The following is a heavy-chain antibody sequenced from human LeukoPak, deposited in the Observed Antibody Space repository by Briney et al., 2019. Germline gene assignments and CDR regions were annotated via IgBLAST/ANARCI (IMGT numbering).Heavy chain of an antibody. CDR2: INHSGGT. Sequence: PSETLSLTCAVYGGSFSGYYWSWIRQPPGKGLEWIGEINHSGGTNYNPSLKSRVTISVDTSKNQFSLKLRSVMAADTAVYYCARAYCVGDCTVLHIYFDNWGQGTLVTVSS. CDR1: GGSFSGYY. J-gene: IGHJ4*02. CDR3: ARAYCVGDCTVLHIYFDN. V-gene: IGHV4-34*01. D-gene: IGHD2-21*02.